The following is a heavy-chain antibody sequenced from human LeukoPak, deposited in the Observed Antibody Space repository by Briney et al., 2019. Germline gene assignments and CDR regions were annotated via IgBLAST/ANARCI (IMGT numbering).Heavy chain of an antibody. CDR2: ISGSGGSA. J-gene: IGHJ4*02. D-gene: IGHD3-10*01. Sequence: GGSLRLSCAASGFTFSSYAMSWVRQAPGKGLEWVSAISGSGGSAYYADSVKGRFTISRDNSKNTLYLQMNSLRAEDTAVYYCAKAWFGEFYFDYWGQGTLVTVSS. V-gene: IGHV3-23*01. CDR3: AKAWFGEFYFDY. CDR1: GFTFSSYA.